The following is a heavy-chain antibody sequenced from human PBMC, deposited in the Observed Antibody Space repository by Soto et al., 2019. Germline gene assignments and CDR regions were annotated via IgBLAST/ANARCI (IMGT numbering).Heavy chain of an antibody. CDR3: ARERTGTTSMDV. CDR2: MNPNSGNT. Sequence: QVQMVQSGAEVKKPGASVKVSCKASGYTFTSYDINWVRQATGQGLEWMGWMNPNSGNTGYAQKFQGRVTMTRNTSISTAYLELSSLRSEDTAVYYCARERTGTTSMDVWGQGTTVTVSS. D-gene: IGHD1-1*01. J-gene: IGHJ6*02. V-gene: IGHV1-8*01. CDR1: GYTFTSYD.